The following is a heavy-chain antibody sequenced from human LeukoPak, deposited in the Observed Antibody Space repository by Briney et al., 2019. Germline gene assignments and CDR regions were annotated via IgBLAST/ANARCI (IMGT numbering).Heavy chain of an antibody. D-gene: IGHD3-22*01. Sequence: SQTLSLTCTVSGGSISSGDYYWSWIRQPPGKGLEWIGYIYYSGSTYYNPSLKSRVTISVDTSKNQFSLKLNSVTAADTAVYYCATFDSSTYFDIWGQGAMVIVSS. J-gene: IGHJ3*02. CDR3: ATFDSSTYFDI. CDR2: IYYSGST. CDR1: GGSISSGDYY. V-gene: IGHV4-30-4*01.